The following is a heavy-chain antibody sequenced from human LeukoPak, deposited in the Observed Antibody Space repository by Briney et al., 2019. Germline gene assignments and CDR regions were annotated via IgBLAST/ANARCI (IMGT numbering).Heavy chain of an antibody. V-gene: IGHV1-46*01. D-gene: IGHD2-15*01. CDR1: GYTFTSYY. CDR2: INPSGGST. CDR3: VYCSGGSCFASNWFDP. Sequence: ASVKVSCKASGYTFTSYYMHWVRQAPGQGLEWMGIINPSGGSTSYAQKFQGRVTITAYKSTSTVYMELSSLKSEDTAVYYCVYCSGGSCFASNWFDPWGQGTLVTVSS. J-gene: IGHJ5*02.